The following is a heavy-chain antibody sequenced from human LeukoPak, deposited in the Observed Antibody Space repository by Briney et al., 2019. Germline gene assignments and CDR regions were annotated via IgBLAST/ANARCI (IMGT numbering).Heavy chain of an antibody. V-gene: IGHV3-23*01. Sequence: GGSLRLSCAASGFTFSGYAMSWVRQAPGKGLEWVSAISGSGGSTYYADSVKGRFTISRDNSKNTLYLQMNSLRAEDTAVYYCAKDDLNGNYFDYWGQGTLVTVSS. J-gene: IGHJ4*02. CDR3: AKDDLNGNYFDY. CDR1: GFTFSGYA. CDR2: ISGSGGST. D-gene: IGHD1-26*01.